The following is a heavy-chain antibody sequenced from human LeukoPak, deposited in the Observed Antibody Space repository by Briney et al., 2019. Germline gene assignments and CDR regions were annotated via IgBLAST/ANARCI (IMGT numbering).Heavy chain of an antibody. V-gene: IGHV4-34*01. CDR2: INHSGST. D-gene: IGHD2-2*01. CDR3: ARHVRADIVVVPAAHTGGGFDY. J-gene: IGHJ4*02. CDR1: GGSFSGYY. Sequence: SETLSLTCAVYGGSFSGYYWSWIRQPPGKGLEWIGEINHSGSTNYNPSLKSRVTISVDTSKNQFSLKLSSVTAADTAVYYCARHVRADIVVVPAAHTGGGFDYWGQGTLVTVSS.